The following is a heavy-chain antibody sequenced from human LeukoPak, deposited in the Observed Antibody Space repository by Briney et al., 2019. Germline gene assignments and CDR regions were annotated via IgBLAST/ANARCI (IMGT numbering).Heavy chain of an antibody. CDR2: ISPDGSKI. CDR3: MRDYQGN. J-gene: IGHJ4*02. Sequence: PGGSLRLSCEVSGLTLSKYWMSWVRQAPGKGLECVGNISPDGSKIYYVDSVRGRFTSSRDNAKNSLFLQMNSLRAEDTGVYYCMRDYQGNWGQGTPVTVSS. D-gene: IGHD2-2*01. V-gene: IGHV3-7*01. CDR1: GLTLSKYW.